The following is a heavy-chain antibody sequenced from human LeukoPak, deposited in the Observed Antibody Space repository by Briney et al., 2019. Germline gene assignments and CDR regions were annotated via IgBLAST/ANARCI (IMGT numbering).Heavy chain of an antibody. D-gene: IGHD3-16*02. CDR3: ARDGYVWGSYRSWEYQQYYFDY. J-gene: IGHJ4*02. Sequence: ASVKVSCKASGYTFTTYYMHWVRQAPGQGLEWMGIINPSGGSTTYAQKFQGRVTMTRDKSTSTVHMELSSLRSDDTAVYYCARDGYVWGSYRSWEYQQYYFDYWGQGTLVTVSS. V-gene: IGHV1-46*01. CDR2: INPSGGST. CDR1: GYTFTTYY.